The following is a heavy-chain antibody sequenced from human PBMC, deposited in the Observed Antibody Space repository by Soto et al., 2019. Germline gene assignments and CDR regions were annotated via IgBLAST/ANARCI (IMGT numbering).Heavy chain of an antibody. CDR2: FYWDDDT. CDR3: ARRWLADYFDY. D-gene: IGHD5-12*01. V-gene: IGHV2-5*02. J-gene: IGHJ4*02. Sequence: QITLKESGPPLVKPTQTLTLTCTFSGFSLSTSGVGVGWIRQPPGKALEWLALFYWDDDTRYNPSLKNRLTITKDNSKTQVVLTMTNMDPVDAATFYCARRWLADYFDYWGQGTLVTVSS. CDR1: GFSLSTSGVG.